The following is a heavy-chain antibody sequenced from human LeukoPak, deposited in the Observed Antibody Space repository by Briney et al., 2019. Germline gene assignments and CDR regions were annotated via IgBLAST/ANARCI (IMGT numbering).Heavy chain of an antibody. V-gene: IGHV4-31*03. CDR3: SRGLDSRKLGY. CDR1: GASFSSGDQY. CDR2: IHPSGGL. J-gene: IGHJ4*02. Sequence: SETLSLTCTVSGASFSSGDQYWNWIRQSPGKGLEWIGSIHPSGGLYNNPSLESRVTISIDTSKNQFSLNLNSVTAADTAVYFCSRGLDSRKLGYWGQGTLVTVSS. D-gene: IGHD3-22*01.